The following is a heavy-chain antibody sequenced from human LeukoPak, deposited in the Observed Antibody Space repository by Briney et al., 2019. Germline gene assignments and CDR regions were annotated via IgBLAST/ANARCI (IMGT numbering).Heavy chain of an antibody. CDR1: GGSISSGDYY. J-gene: IGHJ6*03. D-gene: IGHD3-10*01. CDR3: ARVPDRGYYYYYMDV. V-gene: IGHV4-30-4*08. Sequence: SETLSLTCTVSGGSISSGDYYWSWIRQPPGKGLEWIGYIYYSGSTYYNPSLKSRVTISVDTSKNQFSLKLSSVTVADTAVYYCARVPDRGYYYYYMDVWGKGTTVTVSS. CDR2: IYYSGST.